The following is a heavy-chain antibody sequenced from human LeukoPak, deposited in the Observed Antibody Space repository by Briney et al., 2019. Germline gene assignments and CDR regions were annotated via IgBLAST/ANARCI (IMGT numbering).Heavy chain of an antibody. CDR3: ARDPSSSRNFDY. Sequence: GGSLRLSCAASGFTFSSYSMNWVRQAPGKGLEWVSSISSSSSYIYYADSVKGRFTISRDNAKNSLYLQMSSLRAEDTAVYYCARDPSSSRNFDYWGQGTLVTVSS. CDR2: ISSSSSYI. V-gene: IGHV3-21*01. J-gene: IGHJ4*02. CDR1: GFTFSSYS. D-gene: IGHD6-13*01.